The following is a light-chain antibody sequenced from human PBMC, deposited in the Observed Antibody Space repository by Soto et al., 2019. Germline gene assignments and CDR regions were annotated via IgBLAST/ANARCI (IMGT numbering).Light chain of an antibody. J-gene: IGKJ5*01. Sequence: ENVLTQSPGTLSLPPGERATLSCRASQTVSSYLTWYQQRPGQAPRLLIYGASKRATGISDRFSGSGSGTDFTLTISRLEPEDFALYYCQQYGTSPITFGQGTRLEIK. CDR1: QTVSSY. CDR3: QQYGTSPIT. V-gene: IGKV3-20*01. CDR2: GAS.